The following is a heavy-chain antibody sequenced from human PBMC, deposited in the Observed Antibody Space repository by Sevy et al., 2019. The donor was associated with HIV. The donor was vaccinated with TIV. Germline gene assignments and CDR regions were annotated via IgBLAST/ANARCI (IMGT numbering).Heavy chain of an antibody. V-gene: IGHV1-46*01. Sequence: ASVKVSCKASGYTFTSYYMHWVRQAPGQGLEWMGIINPSGGSTSYAQKFQGRVTMTRDTSTSTVYMELSSRRSEDTAVYYCARAAERFSSSSSRPLDYWGQGTLVTVSS. CDR1: GYTFTSYY. D-gene: IGHD6-6*01. CDR3: ARAAERFSSSSSRPLDY. CDR2: INPSGGST. J-gene: IGHJ4*02.